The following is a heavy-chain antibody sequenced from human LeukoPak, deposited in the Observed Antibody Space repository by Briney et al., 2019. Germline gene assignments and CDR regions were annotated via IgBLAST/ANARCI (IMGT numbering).Heavy chain of an antibody. J-gene: IGHJ5*02. CDR1: GFTFSSYS. Sequence: GGSLRLSCAASGFTFSSYSMNWVRQAPGKGLVWVSRINSDGSSTSYADSVKGRFTISRDNAKNTLYLQMNSLRAEDTAVYYCARERIAADNWFDPWGQGTLVTVSS. CDR3: ARERIAADNWFDP. D-gene: IGHD6-13*01. V-gene: IGHV3-74*01. CDR2: INSDGSST.